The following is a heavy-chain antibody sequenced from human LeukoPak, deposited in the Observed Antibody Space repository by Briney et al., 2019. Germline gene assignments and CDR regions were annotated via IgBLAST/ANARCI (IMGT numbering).Heavy chain of an antibody. V-gene: IGHV3-48*01. CDR2: ISSSGSTI. J-gene: IGHJ4*02. CDR3: AKEFTYYDFWSGYYMRSGFDY. D-gene: IGHD3-3*01. Sequence: PGGSLRLSCAASGFTFSSYSMNRVRQAPGKGLEWVSYISSSGSTIYYADSVKGRFTISRDNAKNTPYLQMNSLRAEDTAVYYCAKEFTYYDFWSGYYMRSGFDYWGQGTLVTVSS. CDR1: GFTFSSYS.